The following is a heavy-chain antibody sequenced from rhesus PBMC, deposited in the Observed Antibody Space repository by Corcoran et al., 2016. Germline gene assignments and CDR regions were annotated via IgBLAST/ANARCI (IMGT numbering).Heavy chain of an antibody. D-gene: IGHD4-23*01. V-gene: IGHV4-106*01. J-gene: IGHJ4*01. CDR1: GGSTSDDYY. CDR3: ARKTVTKGFDY. CDR2: IYGSGGGT. Sequence: QVQLQESGPGLVKPSETLSLTCAVSGGSTSDDYYWSWIRQPPGKGLEWIGYIYGSGGGTNYNPSLKNRVTISIDTSKNQFSLKLSSVTAADTAVYYCARKTVTKGFDYWGQGVLVTVSS.